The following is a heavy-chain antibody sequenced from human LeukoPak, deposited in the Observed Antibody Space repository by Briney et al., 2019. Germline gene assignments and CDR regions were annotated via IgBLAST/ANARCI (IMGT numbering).Heavy chain of an antibody. D-gene: IGHD2-2*02. CDR1: GFTFRRYA. CDR3: ARPPGRYCSSTSCYTNFDY. J-gene: IGHJ4*02. Sequence: GGSLRLSCAASGFTFRRYAMSWVRQAPGKGLEWVAVISYDGSNKYYADSVKGRFTISRDNSKNTLYLQMNSLRAEDTAVYYCARPPGRYCSSTSCYTNFDYWGQGTLVTVSS. CDR2: ISYDGSNK. V-gene: IGHV3-30-3*01.